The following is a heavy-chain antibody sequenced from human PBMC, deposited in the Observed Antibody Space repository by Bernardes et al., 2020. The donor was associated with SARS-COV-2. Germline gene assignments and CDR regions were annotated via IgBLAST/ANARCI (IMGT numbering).Heavy chain of an antibody. V-gene: IGHV3-30-3*01. Sequence: GSLRLSCAASGFTFSDNALHWVRQAPGKGLEWVAVISYDGSNKSSADSVKGRFTISRDNSKDTLYLQMTGLREEDTALSYCARGGIFGAVKGGMDVWGQGTTVTVSS. D-gene: IGHD3-3*01. CDR2: ISYDGSNK. CDR3: ARGGIFGAVKGGMDV. CDR1: GFTFSDNA. J-gene: IGHJ6*02.